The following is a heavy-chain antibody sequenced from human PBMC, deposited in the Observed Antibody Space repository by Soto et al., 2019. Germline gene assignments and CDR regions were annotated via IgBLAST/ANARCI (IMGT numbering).Heavy chain of an antibody. CDR3: ANEYKLRYFDWLPNRDNDAFDI. Sequence: EVQLLESGGGLVQPGGSLRLSCAASGFTFSSYAMSWVRQAPGKGLEWVSAISGSGGSTYYADSVKGRFTISRDNSKNTLYLQMNSLRAEDTAVYYCANEYKLRYFDWLPNRDNDAFDIWGQGTMVTVSS. CDR2: ISGSGGST. CDR1: GFTFSSYA. J-gene: IGHJ3*02. D-gene: IGHD3-9*01. V-gene: IGHV3-23*01.